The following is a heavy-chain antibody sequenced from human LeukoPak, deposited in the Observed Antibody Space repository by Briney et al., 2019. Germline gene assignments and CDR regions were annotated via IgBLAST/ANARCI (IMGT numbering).Heavy chain of an antibody. J-gene: IGHJ4*02. V-gene: IGHV1-46*01. D-gene: IGHD3-22*01. Sequence: ASVRVSCKASVYTFISYYMHWVRQAPGHGVEWGGVINPSGGSTSYAQKFQGRATMTRDTSTSTVYMGLSSLRSEDTAVYYCAREGPHYYDSSGYLDYWGQGTLVTVSS. CDR1: VYTFISYY. CDR2: INPSGGST. CDR3: AREGPHYYDSSGYLDY.